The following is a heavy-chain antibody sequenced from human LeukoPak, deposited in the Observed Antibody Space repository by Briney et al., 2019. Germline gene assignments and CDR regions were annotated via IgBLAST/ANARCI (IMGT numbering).Heavy chain of an antibody. D-gene: IGHD2-2*01. J-gene: IGHJ5*02. Sequence: SETLSLTCAVYGWSFNDYYWNWVRQPPGKGLEWIGEINARGDTNYNPSLKSRATISVDSSKNQFSLTLTSMIAADTAIYYCARGQVPAARGYNWFDPWGQGTLVTVSS. CDR3: ARGQVPAARGYNWFDP. CDR1: GWSFNDYY. V-gene: IGHV4-34*01. CDR2: INARGDT.